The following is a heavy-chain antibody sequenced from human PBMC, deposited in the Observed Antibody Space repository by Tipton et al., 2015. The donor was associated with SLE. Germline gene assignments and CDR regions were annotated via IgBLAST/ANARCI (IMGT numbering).Heavy chain of an antibody. CDR2: INHSGST. J-gene: IGHJ4*02. V-gene: IGHV4-34*01. CDR1: GGSISGYY. Sequence: GLVKPSETLSLTCTVSGGSISGYYWSWIRQPPGKGLEWIGEINHSGSTNYNPSLKSRVTISVDTSKNQFSLKLSSVTAADTAVYYCARGVLRPFDYWGQGTLVTVSS. CDR3: ARGVLRPFDY. D-gene: IGHD1-1*01.